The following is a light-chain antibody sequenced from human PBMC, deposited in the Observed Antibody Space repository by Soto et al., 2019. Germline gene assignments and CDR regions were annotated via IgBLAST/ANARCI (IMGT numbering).Light chain of an antibody. CDR3: QTWGTGIQV. Sequence: QSVLTQSPSASASLGASVKLICTLSSGHSSYAIAWHQQQPEKGPRYLMKLNSDGSHSKGDGIPDRFSGSSSGAERYLTISSLQSEDEADYYCQTWGTGIQVFGTGTKLTVL. J-gene: IGLJ1*01. CDR1: SGHSSYA. CDR2: LNSDGSH. V-gene: IGLV4-69*01.